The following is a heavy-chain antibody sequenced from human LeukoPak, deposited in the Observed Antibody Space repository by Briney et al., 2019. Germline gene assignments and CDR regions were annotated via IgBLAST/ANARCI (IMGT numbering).Heavy chain of an antibody. CDR2: ISGSGHGT. CDR3: AKDPLPGYSSGWFDY. V-gene: IGHV3-23*01. J-gene: IGHJ4*02. Sequence: GGSLRLSCTASGFTFNNYGMAWVCPLLGKGLEWVSAISGSGHGTYYADSVKGRFTISRDNSKNTLYLQMNSLRAEDTAVYYCAKDPLPGYSSGWFDYWGQGTLVTVSS. D-gene: IGHD6-19*01. CDR1: GFTFNNYG.